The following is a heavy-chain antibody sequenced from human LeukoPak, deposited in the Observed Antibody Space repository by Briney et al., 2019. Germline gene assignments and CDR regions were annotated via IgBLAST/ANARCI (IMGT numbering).Heavy chain of an antibody. CDR1: GGSISSSSYY. Sequence: PSETLSLTCTVSGGSISSSSYYWGWLRQPPGKGLEWIGSIYYSGRTNYNPSLKSRVTISVDTSKNQFSLKLSSVTAADTAVYYCARGSVVPAAMSGANWGQGTLVTVSS. CDR2: IYYSGRT. J-gene: IGHJ4*02. D-gene: IGHD2-2*01. CDR3: ARGSVVPAAMSGAN. V-gene: IGHV4-39*07.